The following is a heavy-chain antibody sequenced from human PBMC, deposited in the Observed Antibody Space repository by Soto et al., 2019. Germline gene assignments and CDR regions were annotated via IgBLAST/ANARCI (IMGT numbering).Heavy chain of an antibody. CDR3: ARAFDFWSGYSWFDP. CDR1: GYTFTSYY. Sequence: GASVKVSCKASGYTFTSYYVHWVRQAPGQGLEWMGIINPSGGSTSYAQKFQGRVTMTRDTSTSTVYMELSSLRSEDTAVYYCARAFDFWSGYSWFDPWGQGTLVTVSS. D-gene: IGHD3-3*01. V-gene: IGHV1-46*01. J-gene: IGHJ5*02. CDR2: INPSGGST.